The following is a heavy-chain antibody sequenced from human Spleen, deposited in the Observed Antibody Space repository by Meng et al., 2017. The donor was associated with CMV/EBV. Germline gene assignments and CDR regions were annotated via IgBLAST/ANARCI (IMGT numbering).Heavy chain of an antibody. V-gene: IGHV1-69*08. Sequence: ASGGTFDAYSVSWVRQAPGQVLEWMGRAVPLIASSNYAQTFQDRITITADIPTTTVYMELTSLTSEDTAVYFCAGSQLSGSFIYFEDWGPGTLVTSPQ. CDR1: GGTFDAYS. D-gene: IGHD1-26*01. CDR2: AVPLIASS. J-gene: IGHJ4*02. CDR3: AGSQLSGSFIYFED.